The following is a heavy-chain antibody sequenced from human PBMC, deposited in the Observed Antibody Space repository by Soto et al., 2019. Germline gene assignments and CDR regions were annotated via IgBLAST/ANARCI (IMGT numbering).Heavy chain of an antibody. CDR2: IHPSGGGS. J-gene: IGHJ4*02. D-gene: IGHD2-21*02. Sequence: QVQLVQSGAEVKKPGASVKVSCKPSGYTLNTYYLHWVRQAPGQGLEWMGIIHPSGGGSTYAQKFLGRVTMTRDTSTSTVLMELSSLRSADTAVYLCAIGGHIAVVTAIIDSWGQGTLVTVSS. CDR3: AIGGHIAVVTAIIDS. CDR1: GYTLNTYY. V-gene: IGHV1-46*02.